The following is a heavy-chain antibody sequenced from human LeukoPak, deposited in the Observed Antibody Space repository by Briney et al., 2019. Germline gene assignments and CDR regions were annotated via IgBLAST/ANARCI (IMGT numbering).Heavy chain of an antibody. J-gene: IGHJ4*02. CDR2: INPNSGDT. V-gene: IGHV1-2*06. CDR3: ARDYCSSTSCLFDY. CDR1: GYTFTGYH. Sequence: ASVKVSCKASGYTFTGYHMHWVRQAPGQGLEWMGRINPNSGDTNYAQKFQGRVTMTRDTSISTAYVELSRLRSDDTAVYYCARDYCSSTSCLFDYWGQGTLVTVSS. D-gene: IGHD2-2*01.